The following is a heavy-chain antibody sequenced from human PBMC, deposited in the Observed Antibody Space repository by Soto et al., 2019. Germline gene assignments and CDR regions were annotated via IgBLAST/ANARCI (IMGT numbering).Heavy chain of an antibody. Sequence: AGSLRLGCATCGLTFSDHAMDLFRQAQGEGLEWVSGVRGDFVTTPYADSVKGRFTISRDNSKNTLYLQMNSLRAEDTAIYYCVKEGKMGVEGLDFWGQGTLGTVYS. J-gene: IGHJ4*02. CDR2: VRGDFVTT. V-gene: IGHV3-23*01. CDR3: VKEGKMGVEGLDF. CDR1: GLTFSDHA. D-gene: IGHD1-26*01.